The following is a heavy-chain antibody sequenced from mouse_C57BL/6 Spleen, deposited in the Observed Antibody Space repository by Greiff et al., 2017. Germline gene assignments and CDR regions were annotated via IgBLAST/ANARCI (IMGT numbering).Heavy chain of an antibody. CDR1: GYSFTGYY. Sequence: VQLKQSGPELVKPGASVKISCKASGYSFTGYYMNWVKQSPEKSLEWIGEINPSTGGTTYNQKFKAKATLTVDKSSSTAYMQLKSLTSEDSAVYYCARKNWDAWFAYWGQGTLVTVSA. CDR2: INPSTGGT. D-gene: IGHD4-1*01. V-gene: IGHV1-42*01. J-gene: IGHJ3*01. CDR3: ARKNWDAWFAY.